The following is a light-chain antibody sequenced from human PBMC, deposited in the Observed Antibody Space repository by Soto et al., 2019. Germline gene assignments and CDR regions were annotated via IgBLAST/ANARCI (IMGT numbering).Light chain of an antibody. J-gene: IGKJ4*01. Sequence: EFVLTQSPGTLSLSPGERATLSCRASQSVSSNYITWYQQKPGQAPRLLIYDVSTRATGIPTRFSGSGSGTEFTLTISSLQSEDFAAYYCQQYNNWPLTFGGGTKVDIK. CDR3: QQYNNWPLT. CDR2: DVS. CDR1: QSVSSN. V-gene: IGKV3D-15*01.